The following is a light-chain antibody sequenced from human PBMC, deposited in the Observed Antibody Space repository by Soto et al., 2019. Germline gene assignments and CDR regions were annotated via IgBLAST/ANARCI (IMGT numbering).Light chain of an antibody. CDR1: ETFCSGL. Sequence: DTVLTQSPATLSSSPGESVTLSCRASETFCSGLLAWYQQKPGQPPRLLIYGASSRATGIPDRFSGSGSGTDFTLTISRLEPEDFAVYYCQHYGTTPWTFGPGTKVGIK. CDR3: QHYGTTPWT. J-gene: IGKJ1*01. CDR2: GAS. V-gene: IGKV3-20*01.